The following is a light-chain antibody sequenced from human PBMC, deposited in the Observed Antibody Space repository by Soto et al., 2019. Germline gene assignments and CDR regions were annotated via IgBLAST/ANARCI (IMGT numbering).Light chain of an antibody. Sequence: DVVLTQSPLSLPVSLGQPASISCRSSQSLVYSDGNTYLNWFQQRPGQSPRRLIFKVSDRDSGVPDRFSGGGSGTDFTLKISRVEAEDVAVYYCMQGTHWPPTFGQGTKVEIK. J-gene: IGKJ1*01. CDR2: KVS. CDR3: MQGTHWPPT. V-gene: IGKV2-30*01. CDR1: QSLVYSDGNTY.